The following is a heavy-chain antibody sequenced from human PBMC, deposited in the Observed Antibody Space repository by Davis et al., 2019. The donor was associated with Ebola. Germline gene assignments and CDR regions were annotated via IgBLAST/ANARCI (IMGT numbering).Heavy chain of an antibody. CDR3: ASWMAHDGGFDY. J-gene: IGHJ4*02. Sequence: PGGSLRLSCAASGFTFTTYSMNWVRQAPGKGLEWVSSISSSSSYMYYADSVKGRFTISRDNAKNSLYLQMNSLRAEDTAVYYCASWMAHDGGFDYWGQGTLVTVSS. V-gene: IGHV3-21*01. CDR2: ISSSSSYM. D-gene: IGHD3-16*01. CDR1: GFTFTTYS.